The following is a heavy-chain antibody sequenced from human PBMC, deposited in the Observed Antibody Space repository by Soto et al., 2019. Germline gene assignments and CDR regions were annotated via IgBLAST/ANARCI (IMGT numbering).Heavy chain of an antibody. CDR1: GFTFSSYS. CDR2: ISSSSSYI. Sequence: ALRLSCAASGFTFSSYSMNWVRQAPGKGLEWVSSISSSSSYIYYADSVKGRFTISRDNAKNSLYLQMNSLRAEDTAVYYCARDLITSQQIWGQGTMVTVSS. V-gene: IGHV3-21*01. J-gene: IGHJ3*02. D-gene: IGHD6-13*01. CDR3: ARDLITSQQI.